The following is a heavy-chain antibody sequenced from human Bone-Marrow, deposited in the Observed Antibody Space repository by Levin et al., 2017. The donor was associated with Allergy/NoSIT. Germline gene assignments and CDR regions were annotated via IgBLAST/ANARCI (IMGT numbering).Heavy chain of an antibody. V-gene: IGHV3-21*06. J-gene: IGHJ6*02. Sequence: LSLTCATSGFAFSQSGMNWVRQAPGKGPEWVSSISGDSSFIYYADSVKGRFTISRDNARNSFFLQMNSLRVEDSAIYYCAQRGCDYERRYGLNVWGRGTTVSVS. CDR3: AQRGCDYERRYGLNV. D-gene: IGHD4-17*01. CDR2: ISGDSSFI. CDR1: GFAFSQSG.